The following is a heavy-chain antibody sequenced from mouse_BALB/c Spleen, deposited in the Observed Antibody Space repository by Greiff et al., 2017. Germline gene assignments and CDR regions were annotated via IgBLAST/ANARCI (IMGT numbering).Heavy chain of an antibody. J-gene: IGHJ4*01. CDR2: ISSGGGST. D-gene: IGHD1-1*01. Sequence: EVMLVESGGGLVKPGGSLKLSCAASGFAFSSYDMSWVRQTPEKRLEWVAYISSGGGSTYYPDTVKGRFTISRDNAKNTLYLQMSSLKSEDTAMYYCARVEDYYYGSSYENYAIDYWGQGTSVTVSS. CDR1: GFAFSSYD. V-gene: IGHV5-12-1*01. CDR3: ARVEDYYYGSSYENYAIDY.